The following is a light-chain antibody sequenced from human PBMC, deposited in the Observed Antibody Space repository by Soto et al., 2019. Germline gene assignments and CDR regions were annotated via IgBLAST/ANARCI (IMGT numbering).Light chain of an antibody. J-gene: IGKJ1*01. CDR3: QQYNSYPWT. CDR2: DAS. CDR1: QSISSW. V-gene: IGKV1-5*01. Sequence: DIQMTQSPSTLSASVGDRVTITCRASQSISSWLAWYQQKPGKAPKLLIYDASSLESGVPSRFSGSVSGTEFTITISSLQPDDFATYYCQQYNSYPWTFGQGTKVEIK.